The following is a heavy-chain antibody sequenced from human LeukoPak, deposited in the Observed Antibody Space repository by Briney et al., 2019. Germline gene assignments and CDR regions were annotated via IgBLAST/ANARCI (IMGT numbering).Heavy chain of an antibody. D-gene: IGHD3-9*01. Sequence: PGGSLRLSCAASGVTFNTFNMNWVRQAPGKGLELVSSITSGGDYIYYADSVKGRFTTSRDNAKNSLSLQLNSLRVEDTAVYYCARGHYDVLAASYKWTPDYWGQGTLVTVSS. J-gene: IGHJ4*02. CDR1: GVTFNTFN. CDR3: ARGHYDVLAASYKWTPDY. V-gene: IGHV3-21*01. CDR2: ITSGGDYI.